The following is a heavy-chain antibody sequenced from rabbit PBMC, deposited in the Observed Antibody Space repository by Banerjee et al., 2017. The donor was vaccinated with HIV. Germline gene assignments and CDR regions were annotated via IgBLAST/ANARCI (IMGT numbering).Heavy chain of an antibody. CDR3: ASNTYDDYGDYFGEYYFNL. CDR1: GIDFSSYYY. D-gene: IGHD2-1*01. J-gene: IGHJ4*01. Sequence: QQQLEESGGGLVKPGGTLTLTCKASGIDFSSYYYMCWVRQAPGKGLELIACIYTSSGSTWYASWVNGRFTISRSTSLNTVDLKMTSLTAADTATYFCASNTYDDYGDYFGEYYFNLWGPGTLVTVS. CDR2: IYTSSGST. V-gene: IGHV1S43*01.